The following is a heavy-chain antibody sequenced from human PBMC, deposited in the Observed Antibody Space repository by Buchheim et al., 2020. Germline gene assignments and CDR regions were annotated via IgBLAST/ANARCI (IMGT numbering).Heavy chain of an antibody. Sequence: EVQLVESGGGLVQPGGSLRLSCVASGFTFSSFWMTWVRQSPGKGLEWVANIKHDGSEKYYVDSVRGRFTISRDNAKNSLYLQMNSLRAEDTAVYYCTSSYGMDVWGQGTT. CDR1: GFTFSSFW. V-gene: IGHV3-7*01. CDR3: TSSYGMDV. CDR2: IKHDGSEK. J-gene: IGHJ6*02. D-gene: IGHD6-6*01.